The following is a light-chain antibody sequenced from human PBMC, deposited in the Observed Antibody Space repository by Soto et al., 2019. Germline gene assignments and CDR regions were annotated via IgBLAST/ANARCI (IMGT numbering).Light chain of an antibody. J-gene: IGKJ2*03. Sequence: DIQMTQSPSSLSASVGDSVTIICRASLSISTYLNWYQQKPGKVPKLLISVASNLQSGVPSRFSGSGSGTDFTLTISSLQTEDFATYYCQQSYNTPYSFGQGTKLDIK. V-gene: IGKV1-39*01. CDR3: QQSYNTPYS. CDR2: VAS. CDR1: LSISTY.